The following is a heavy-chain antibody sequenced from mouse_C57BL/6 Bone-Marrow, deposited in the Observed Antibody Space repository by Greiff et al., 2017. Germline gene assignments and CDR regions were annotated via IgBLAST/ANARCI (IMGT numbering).Heavy chain of an antibody. V-gene: IGHV1-55*01. CDR1: GYTFTSYW. CDR2: ISPGSGST. CDR3: ARPYYSNYWYFEV. J-gene: IGHJ1*03. D-gene: IGHD2-5*01. Sequence: VQLQQPGAELVKPGASVKMSCKASGYTFTSYWITWVKQRPGQGLEWIGDISPGSGSTNYNEKFKSKATLTVDTSSSTAYVQLSSLTSEDSAVYYCARPYYSNYWYFEVWGTGTTVTVSA.